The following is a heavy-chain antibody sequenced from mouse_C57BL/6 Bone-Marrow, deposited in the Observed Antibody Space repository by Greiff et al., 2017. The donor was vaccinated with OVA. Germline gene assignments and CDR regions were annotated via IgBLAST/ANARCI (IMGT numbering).Heavy chain of an antibody. CDR2: IDPENGDT. CDR1: GFNIKDDY. J-gene: IGHJ3*01. V-gene: IGHV14-4*01. CDR3: ARDEWFAY. Sequence: EVQLQQSGAELVRPGASVKLSCTASGFNIKDDYMHWVKQRPEQGLEWIGWIDPENGDTEYASKFQGKATITADTSSNTAYLQLSSLTSEDSAVYFCARDEWFAYWGQGTLVTVSA.